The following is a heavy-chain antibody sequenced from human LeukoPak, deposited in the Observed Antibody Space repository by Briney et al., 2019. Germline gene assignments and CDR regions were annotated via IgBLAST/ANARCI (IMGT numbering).Heavy chain of an antibody. CDR1: GGSISSSSYY. D-gene: IGHD2-2*01. CDR2: IYYSGST. CDR3: ARVCSTSCSYYYYMDV. J-gene: IGHJ6*03. Sequence: PSETPSLTCTVSGGSISSSSYYWGWIRQPPGKGLEWIGSIYYSGSTYYNPSLKSRVTISVDTSKNQFSLKLSSVTAADTAVYYCARVCSTSCSYYYYMDVWGKGTTVTVSS. V-gene: IGHV4-39*07.